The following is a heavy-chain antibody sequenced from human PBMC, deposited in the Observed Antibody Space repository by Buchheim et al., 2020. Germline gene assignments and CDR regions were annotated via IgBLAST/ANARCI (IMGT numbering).Heavy chain of an antibody. J-gene: IGHJ4*02. Sequence: EVQLVESGGGLVKPGGSLRLSCAASGFTFSNAWMNWVRQAPGKGLEWVGRIKSKTDGGTTDYAAPVKGRFTISRDDSKNTPYLQMNSLKTEDTAVYYCTTDPSVLRYFDWPHGSYWGQGTL. CDR3: TTDPSVLRYFDWPHGSY. D-gene: IGHD3-9*01. V-gene: IGHV3-15*07. CDR2: IKSKTDGGTT. CDR1: GFTFSNAW.